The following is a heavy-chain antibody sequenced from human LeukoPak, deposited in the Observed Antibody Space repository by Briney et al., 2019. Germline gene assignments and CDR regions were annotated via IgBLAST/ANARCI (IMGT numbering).Heavy chain of an antibody. V-gene: IGHV3-21*04. CDR1: RFNFSSYS. CDR3: AKDGITMVRGVNWFDP. CDR2: ISSSSTYI. J-gene: IGHJ5*02. D-gene: IGHD3-10*01. Sequence: PGGSLRLSCAASRFNFSSYSINWVRQAPGKGLEWVSSISSSSTYIYYADSMKGRFTISRDNAKNSLYLQMNSLRAEDTAVYYCAKDGITMVRGVNWFDPWGQGTLVTVSS.